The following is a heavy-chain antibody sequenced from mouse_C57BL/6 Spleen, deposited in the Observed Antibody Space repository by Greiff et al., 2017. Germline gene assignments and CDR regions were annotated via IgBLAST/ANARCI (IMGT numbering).Heavy chain of an antibody. D-gene: IGHD3-1*01. CDR2: IYPGDGDT. J-gene: IGHJ4*01. CDR1: GYAFSSSW. Sequence: VQLQQSGPELVKPGASVKISCKASGYAFSSSWMNWVKQRPGKGLEWIGRIYPGDGDTNYNGKFKGKATLTADNSSSTAYMQLSSLTSEDSAVYFCARRAQTGYAMDYWGQGTSVTVSS. CDR3: ARRAQTGYAMDY. V-gene: IGHV1-82*01.